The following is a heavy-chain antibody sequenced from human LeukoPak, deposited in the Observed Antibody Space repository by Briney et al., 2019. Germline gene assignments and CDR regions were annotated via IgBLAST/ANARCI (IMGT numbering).Heavy chain of an antibody. CDR2: ISSSSSYI. J-gene: IGHJ4*01. Sequence: PGGSLRPSCAASGFTFSSYSMNWVRQAPGKGLEWVSSISSSSSYIYYADSVKGRFTISRDNAKNLLYLQMNSLRAEDTAVYYCAREGFYYFDFWGQGALVTVAS. CDR3: AREGFYYFDF. V-gene: IGHV3-21*01. CDR1: GFTFSSYS.